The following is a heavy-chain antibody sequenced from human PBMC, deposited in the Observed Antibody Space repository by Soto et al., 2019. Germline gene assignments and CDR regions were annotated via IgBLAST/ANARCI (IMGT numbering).Heavy chain of an antibody. D-gene: IGHD3-10*01. J-gene: IGHJ6*02. CDR1: GYTFTSYA. Sequence: ASVKVSCKASGYTFTSYAMHWVRQAPGQRLEWMGWINAGNGNTKYPQKFQGRVTITRDTSASTAYMELSSLRSEDTAVYYCARDPTLRYYGSGSYFPARYGMDVWGQGTTVTVSS. CDR3: ARDPTLRYYGSGSYFPARYGMDV. CDR2: INAGNGNT. V-gene: IGHV1-3*01.